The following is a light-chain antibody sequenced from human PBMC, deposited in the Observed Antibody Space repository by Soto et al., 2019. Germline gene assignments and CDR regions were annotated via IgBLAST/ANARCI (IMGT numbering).Light chain of an antibody. CDR3: SSYTASAPFYV. J-gene: IGLJ1*01. CDR1: RTDVDGHDY. CDR2: DVH. V-gene: IGLV2-14*03. Sequence: QSALTQPASVSGSPGQSITISCTGARTDVDGHDYVSWYQQHPGQAPKLMIFDVHNRPSGVSSRFSGSKSGDTASLTISGLQAEDDGDYYSSSYTASAPFYVFGTGTKLTVL.